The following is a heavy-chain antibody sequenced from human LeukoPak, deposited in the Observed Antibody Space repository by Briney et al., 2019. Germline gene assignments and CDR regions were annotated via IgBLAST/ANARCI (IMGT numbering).Heavy chain of an antibody. CDR1: AFTFSSYW. CDR2: IKEDESEK. CDR3: TTIRIYYYGSGPFDY. V-gene: IGHV3-7*01. D-gene: IGHD3-10*01. Sequence: GGSLRLSCAASAFTFSSYWMSWVRQAPGKGLEWVAKIKEDESEKYYVDSVKGRFTISRDNAKNSLYLQMNSLRAEDTAVYYCTTIRIYYYGSGPFDYWGQGTLVTVSS. J-gene: IGHJ4*02.